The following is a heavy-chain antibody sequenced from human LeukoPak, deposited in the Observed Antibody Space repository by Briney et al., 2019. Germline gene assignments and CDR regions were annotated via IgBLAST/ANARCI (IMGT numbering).Heavy chain of an antibody. V-gene: IGHV4-59*08. J-gene: IGHJ5*02. D-gene: IGHD2-2*02. CDR1: GASISSYY. Sequence: SETLSLTCTVSGASISSYYWSWIRQPPGKGLEWTGYIYYSGSTNYNPSLKSRVTISVDTSKNQFSLKLSSVTAADTAVYYCARGVPAAIGWKLYNWFDPWGQGTLVTVSS. CDR3: ARGVPAAIGWKLYNWFDP. CDR2: IYYSGST.